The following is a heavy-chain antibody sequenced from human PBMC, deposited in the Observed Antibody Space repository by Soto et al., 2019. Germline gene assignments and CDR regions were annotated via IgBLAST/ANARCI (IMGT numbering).Heavy chain of an antibody. Sequence: QVQLVQSGAEVKKPGSSVKVSCKASGGTFKNFNFNWVRQAPGQGLEWMGGIIPMFGTADYAQRFQGRVTITADDSTSTAYMELSSLRSEDTAVYYCARDDTGESYYYYYGMDVWGQGTTVTVSS. V-gene: IGHV1-69*01. D-gene: IGHD7-27*01. CDR3: ARDDTGESYYYYYGMDV. J-gene: IGHJ6*02. CDR1: GGTFKNFN. CDR2: IIPMFGTA.